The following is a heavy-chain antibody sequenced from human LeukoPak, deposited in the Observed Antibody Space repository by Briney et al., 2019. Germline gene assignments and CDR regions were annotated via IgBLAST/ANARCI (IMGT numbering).Heavy chain of an antibody. Sequence: GESLKISCRGSGYSFTSYWIGWVRQMPGKGLEWMGLIYPVDSDTRYSPSFQGQVTISADKSISTAYLQWSSLKASDTAIYYCARRPGNSGRIDYWGQGTLVTVSS. D-gene: IGHD6-19*01. J-gene: IGHJ4*02. CDR2: IYPVDSDT. CDR3: ARRPGNSGRIDY. V-gene: IGHV5-51*01. CDR1: GYSFTSYW.